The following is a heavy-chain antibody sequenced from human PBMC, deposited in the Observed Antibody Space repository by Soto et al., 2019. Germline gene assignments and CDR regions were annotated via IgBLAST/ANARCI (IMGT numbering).Heavy chain of an antibody. D-gene: IGHD1-26*01. CDR1: GGSISSSSYS. Sequence: PPETLSLTCIVSGGSISSSSYSWGWIRQPPGKGLEGIGTIYYSGRTYYNPSLKSRVTISVHTASSQFSLELSSVTAADTAVYYCARGHITGSQYSGGWYYFDSWGQGTQVTVSS. V-gene: IGHV4-39*07. J-gene: IGHJ4*02. CDR3: ARGHITGSQYSGGWYYFDS. CDR2: IYYSGRT.